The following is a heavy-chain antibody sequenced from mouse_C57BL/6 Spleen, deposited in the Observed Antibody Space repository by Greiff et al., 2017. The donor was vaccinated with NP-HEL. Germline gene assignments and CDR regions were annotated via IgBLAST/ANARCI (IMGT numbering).Heavy chain of an antibody. CDR1: GYSFTDYN. Sequence: EVKLQESGPELVKPGASVKISCKASGYSFTDYNMNWVKQSNGKSLEWIGVINPNYGTTSYNQKFKGKATLTVDQSSSTAYMQLNSLTSEDSAVYYCASPAIYYEDYYAMDYWGQGTSVTVSS. J-gene: IGHJ4*01. D-gene: IGHD2-4*01. CDR3: ASPAIYYEDYYAMDY. CDR2: INPNYGTT. V-gene: IGHV1-39*01.